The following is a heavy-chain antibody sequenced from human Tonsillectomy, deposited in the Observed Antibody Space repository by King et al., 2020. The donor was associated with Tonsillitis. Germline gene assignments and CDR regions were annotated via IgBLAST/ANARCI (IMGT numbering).Heavy chain of an antibody. V-gene: IGHV3-20*04. D-gene: IGHD3-10*01. J-gene: IGHJ5*02. CDR3: AGVLPDYSYGSGTYRWFDP. Sequence: VQLVESGGGVVRPGGSLRLSCAASGFTFDDYGMSWVRQAPGKGLEWVSGINWNGGSTGYADSVKGRFTISRDNAKNSLYLHMNSLRAEDTAVYYCAGVLPDYSYGSGTYRWFDPWGQGTLVTVSS. CDR2: INWNGGST. CDR1: GFTFDDYG.